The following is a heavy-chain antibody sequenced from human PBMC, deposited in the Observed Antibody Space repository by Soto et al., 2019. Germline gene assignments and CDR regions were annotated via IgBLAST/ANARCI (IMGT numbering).Heavy chain of an antibody. Sequence: PSETLSLTCTVSGDSISRGAYYWTWIRQHPVKGLEWIGYISNSGRTYYNPSLKSRLTISLDSAENQFSVRLTSVTAADTAMYYFGRGVTLVRGVIHTPFFDYWGQGALVTVSS. J-gene: IGHJ4*02. CDR3: GRGVTLVRGVIHTPFFDY. D-gene: IGHD3-10*01. CDR2: ISNSGRT. CDR1: GDSISRGAYY. V-gene: IGHV4-31*02.